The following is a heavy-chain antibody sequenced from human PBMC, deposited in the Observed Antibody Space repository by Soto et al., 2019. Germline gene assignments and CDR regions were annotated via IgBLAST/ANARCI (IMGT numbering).Heavy chain of an antibody. Sequence: SVTVSCKASGYTFTSYDINWVRQATGQGLEWMGWMNPNSGNTGYAQKFQGRVTMTRNTSISTAYMELSSLRSEDTAVYYCARMGMVRGVIYYYYYYMDVWGKGTTVTDSS. CDR2: MNPNSGNT. J-gene: IGHJ6*03. CDR1: GYTFTSYD. D-gene: IGHD3-10*01. V-gene: IGHV1-8*01. CDR3: ARMGMVRGVIYYYYYYMDV.